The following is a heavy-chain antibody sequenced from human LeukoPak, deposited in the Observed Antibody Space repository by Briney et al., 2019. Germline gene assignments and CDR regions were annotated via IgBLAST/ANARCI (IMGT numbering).Heavy chain of an antibody. J-gene: IGHJ4*02. CDR3: ARVRTRAYGSGSYDY. V-gene: IGHV4-4*02. Sequence: PSETLSLTCAVSGGSISSSNWWSWVRQPPGKGLEWIGEINHSGSTNYNPSLKSRVTISVDTSKNQFSLKLSSVTAADTAVYYCARVRTRAYGSGSYDYWGQGTLVTVSS. CDR1: GGSISSSNW. CDR2: INHSGST. D-gene: IGHD3-10*01.